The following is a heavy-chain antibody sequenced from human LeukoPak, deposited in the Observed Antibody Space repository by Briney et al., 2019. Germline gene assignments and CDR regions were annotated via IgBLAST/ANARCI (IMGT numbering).Heavy chain of an antibody. V-gene: IGHV3-21*04. CDR1: GFIFSTYT. D-gene: IGHD5-24*01. J-gene: IGHJ4*02. CDR2: ISSSSSYI. Sequence: GGSLRLFCAASGFIFSTYTMNWVRQAPGKGLEGVSSISSSSSYIYYADSVKGRFTISRDNSKNTLYLQMNSLRAEDTAVYYCAKGEMGTTSYYFDYWGQGTLVTVSS. CDR3: AKGEMGTTSYYFDY.